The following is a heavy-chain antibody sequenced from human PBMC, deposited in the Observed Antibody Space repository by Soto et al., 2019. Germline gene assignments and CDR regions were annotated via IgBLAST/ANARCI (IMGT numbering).Heavy chain of an antibody. J-gene: IGHJ4*02. CDR3: VRSTGGDSYGTPFHY. CDR1: GFTFDDYA. Sequence: EVQLEESGGALVQPGRSLRLSCAASGFTFDDYAMYWVRQVLGKGLEWVSSISWNSGNIGYADSVKGRFTTSRDNAENSLYMQMYSLRPEDTALYYCVRSTGGDSYGTPFHYWGQGTLVTVSS. CDR2: ISWNSGNI. V-gene: IGHV3-9*01. D-gene: IGHD2-21*02.